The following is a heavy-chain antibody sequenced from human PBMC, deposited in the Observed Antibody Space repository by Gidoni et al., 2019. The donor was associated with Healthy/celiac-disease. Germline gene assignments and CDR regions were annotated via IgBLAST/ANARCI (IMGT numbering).Heavy chain of an antibody. CDR2: IVVGSGNT. D-gene: IGHD1-1*01. V-gene: IGHV1-58*01. Sequence: QMQLVQSGPEVKKPGTSVKVSCKASGFTFTSSAVQWVRQARGQRLEWIGWIVVGSGNTNYAQKFQERVTITRDMSTSTAYMELSSLRSEDTAVYYCAADGGRLDAFDIWGQGTMVTVSS. J-gene: IGHJ3*02. CDR1: GFTFTSSA. CDR3: AADGGRLDAFDI.